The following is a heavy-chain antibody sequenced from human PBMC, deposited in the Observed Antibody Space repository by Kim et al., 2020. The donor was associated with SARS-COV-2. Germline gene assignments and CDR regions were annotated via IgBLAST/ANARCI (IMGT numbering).Heavy chain of an antibody. D-gene: IGHD3-10*01. J-gene: IGHJ4*02. CDR3: ARGDGFGSGSYYIDY. CDR2: ISSSSSYI. CDR1: GFTFSSYS. V-gene: IGHV3-21*01. Sequence: GGSLRLSCAASGFTFSSYSMNWVRQAPGKGLEWVSSISSSSSYIYYADSVKGRFTISRDNAKNSLYLQMNSLRAEDTAVYYCARGDGFGSGSYYIDYWGQGTLFTVSS.